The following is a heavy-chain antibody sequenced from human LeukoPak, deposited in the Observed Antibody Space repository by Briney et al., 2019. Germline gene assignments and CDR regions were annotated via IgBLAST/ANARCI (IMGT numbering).Heavy chain of an antibody. CDR3: AKDPNGDYVGAFDS. V-gene: IGHV3-23*01. Sequence: GGSLRLSCAASGLTFRNYAMTWVRQAPGKGLEWVSTIRGDAGGGATSYADSVKGRFTVYRDNSKNTLYLQMTSLRAGDTAVYYCAKDPNGDYVGAFDSWGQGTLVTVSS. D-gene: IGHD4-17*01. CDR2: IRGDAGGGAT. J-gene: IGHJ3*01. CDR1: GLTFRNYA.